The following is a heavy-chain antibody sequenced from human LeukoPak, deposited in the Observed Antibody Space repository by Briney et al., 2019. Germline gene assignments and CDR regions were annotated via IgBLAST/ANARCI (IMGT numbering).Heavy chain of an antibody. V-gene: IGHV3-33*01. CDR2: IWYDGSNK. CDR3: ARDGAYYYDSSGSLDY. Sequence: PGRSLRLSCAASGFTFSSYGMHWVRQAPGKGLEWVAVIWYDGSNKYYADSVKVRFTISRDNSKNTLYLQMNSLRAEDTAVYYCARDGAYYYDSSGSLDYWGEGTLVTVSS. J-gene: IGHJ4*02. CDR1: GFTFSSYG. D-gene: IGHD3-22*01.